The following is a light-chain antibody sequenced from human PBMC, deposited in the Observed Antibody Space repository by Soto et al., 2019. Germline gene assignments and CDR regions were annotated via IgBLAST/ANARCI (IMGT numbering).Light chain of an antibody. CDR2: DVN. Sequence: QSALTQPASVSGSPGQSITISCTGTSSDVGGYNYVSWYQQLPGKAPKLIIYDVNNRPSGVSNRFSAPKSANAASLTISGLQAEDEADYYCTSYTSSNSLYVFGTGTKVTVL. CDR1: SSDVGGYNY. V-gene: IGLV2-14*03. J-gene: IGLJ1*01. CDR3: TSYTSSNSLYV.